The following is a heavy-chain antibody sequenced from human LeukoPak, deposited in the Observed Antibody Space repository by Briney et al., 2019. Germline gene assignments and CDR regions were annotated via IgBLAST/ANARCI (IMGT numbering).Heavy chain of an antibody. CDR3: ATQATVTSHYYFDY. Sequence: GGSLRLSCAASGFTFSSYAMSWVRQAPGKGLEWVSAISGSGGSTYYAASVKGRFTISRDNSKNTLYLQMNSLRAEDTAVYYCATQATVTSHYYFDYWGQGTLVTVSS. J-gene: IGHJ4*02. CDR1: GFTFSSYA. V-gene: IGHV3-23*01. CDR2: ISGSGGST. D-gene: IGHD4-17*01.